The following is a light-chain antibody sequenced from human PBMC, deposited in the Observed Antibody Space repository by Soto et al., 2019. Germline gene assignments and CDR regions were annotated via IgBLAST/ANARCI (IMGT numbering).Light chain of an antibody. CDR3: QHYKNLPLT. Sequence: DIQMTQSPSSLSASVGDRVSITCQASEDIRNYLNWYQQKPGKAPKLLIYDASYWETGVPPRFSGSGSGTHFTVTISSLQPEDVATYYCQHYKNLPLTFGGGTKVDLK. CDR2: DAS. J-gene: IGKJ4*01. V-gene: IGKV1-33*01. CDR1: EDIRNY.